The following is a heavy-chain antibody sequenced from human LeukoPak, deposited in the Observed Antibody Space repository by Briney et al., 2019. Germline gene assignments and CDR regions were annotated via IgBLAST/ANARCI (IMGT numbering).Heavy chain of an antibody. Sequence: PGGSLRLSCAPSGLTFSSYSMNWVRQAPGKGREWVSYISRGSRTIYYADSVKGRFTISRDNAKKSLNLQMTTLRDEDTAVYYCARAFGYCSTTNCYYFDYWGQGTLVTVSS. D-gene: IGHD2-2*03. CDR2: ISRGSRTI. CDR1: GLTFSSYS. V-gene: IGHV3-48*02. CDR3: ARAFGYCSTTNCYYFDY. J-gene: IGHJ4*02.